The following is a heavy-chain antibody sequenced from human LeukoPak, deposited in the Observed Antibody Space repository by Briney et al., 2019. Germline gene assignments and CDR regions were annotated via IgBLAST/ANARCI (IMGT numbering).Heavy chain of an antibody. CDR2: FYTSGNS. Sequence: SETLSLTCTVSGGSISSYYWNWIRQPAGKGLEWIGRFYTSGNSNNNPSLKSRVTMSVDTSKNQFSLELTSVTAADTAVYYCAREAIESAWFDPWGQGTLVTVSS. J-gene: IGHJ5*02. D-gene: IGHD2/OR15-2a*01. CDR1: GGSISSYY. V-gene: IGHV4-4*07. CDR3: AREAIESAWFDP.